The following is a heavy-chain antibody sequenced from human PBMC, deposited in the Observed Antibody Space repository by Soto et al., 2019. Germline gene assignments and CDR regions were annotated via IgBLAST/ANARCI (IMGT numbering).Heavy chain of an antibody. CDR3: VIWKYSSPRGGLAV. CDR2: IYPDDSDT. D-gene: IGHD4-4*01. Sequence: GESLKISCKGSGYSFTSYWIGWVRQMPGKGLEWMGTIYPDDSDTRYSPSFQGQVTISADKSIQTAYLQWGSLKASDSALYYCVIWKYSSPRGGLAVCGQGTPVTVSS. V-gene: IGHV5-51*01. CDR1: GYSFTSYW. J-gene: IGHJ1*01.